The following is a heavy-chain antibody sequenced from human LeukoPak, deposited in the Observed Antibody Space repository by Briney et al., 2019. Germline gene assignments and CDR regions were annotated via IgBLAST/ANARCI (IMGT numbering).Heavy chain of an antibody. CDR3: ARDLSSSWYSLGF. CDR2: INWDGGAT. D-gene: IGHD6-13*01. CDR1: GITFDDCG. Sequence: GGSLRLSCTDSGITFDDCGLSWVRQAPGKGLEWVAGINWDGGATAYADSVKGRFTISRDNAKNSVFLQMSSLRAEDTALYYCARDLSSSWYSLGFWGQGTLVTVSS. V-gene: IGHV3-20*04. J-gene: IGHJ4*02.